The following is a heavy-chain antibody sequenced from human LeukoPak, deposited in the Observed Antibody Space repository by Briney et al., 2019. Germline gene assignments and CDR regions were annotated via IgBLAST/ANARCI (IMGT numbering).Heavy chain of an antibody. J-gene: IGHJ4*02. V-gene: IGHV3-23*01. CDR2: ISGSGGST. CDR1: GFTFSSYA. Sequence: GGSLRLSCAASGFTFSSYAMSWVRQAPGKGLEWVSAISGSGGSTYYADSVKGRFTISRDNSKNTLYLRMNSLRAEDTAVYYCAKDRGLDYYDSSGYYYGAHFDYWGQGTLVTVSS. D-gene: IGHD3-22*01. CDR3: AKDRGLDYYDSSGYYYGAHFDY.